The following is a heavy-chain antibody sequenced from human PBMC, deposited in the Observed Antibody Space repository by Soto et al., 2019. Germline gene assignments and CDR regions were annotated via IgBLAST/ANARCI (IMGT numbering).Heavy chain of an antibody. D-gene: IGHD2-15*01. J-gene: IGHJ4*02. CDR1: GYTFSSYT. CDR2: INTGNGNT. V-gene: IGHV1-3*04. CDR3: ARAIGGFDH. Sequence: GASVKVSCKASGYTFSSYTMHWVRQAPGQRLEWMGWINTGNGNTKYSQKFQGRVNFSRDTSASTAYMELSSLGSEDTAVYYCARAIGGFDHWGQGSLVTVSS.